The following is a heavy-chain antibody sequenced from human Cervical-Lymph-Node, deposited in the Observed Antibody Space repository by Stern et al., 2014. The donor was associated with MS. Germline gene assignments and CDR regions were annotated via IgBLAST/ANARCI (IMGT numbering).Heavy chain of an antibody. D-gene: IGHD3-22*01. V-gene: IGHV3-64D*06. CDR1: GFTFSSYA. Sequence: EVQLVESGGGLVQPGGSLRLSCSASGFTFSSYAMYWVRQAPGKGLECISAIVRNGWSTYYADAVKGRFTFSRDNSKNTLFLQMSSLRPEDTAVYYCVKDGTYYYDRSGYTFDHWGQGTLVTVSS. CDR3: VKDGTYYYDRSGYTFDH. J-gene: IGHJ4*02. CDR2: IVRNGWST.